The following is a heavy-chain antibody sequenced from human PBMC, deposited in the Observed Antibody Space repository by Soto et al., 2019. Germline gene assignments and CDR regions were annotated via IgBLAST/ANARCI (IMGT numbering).Heavy chain of an antibody. V-gene: IGHV4-34*01. Sequence: SETLSLTCAVYGGSFSCYYWIWIRQPPGKGLEWIGEINHSGSTNYNPSLKSRVTISVDTSKNQFSLKLSSVTAADTAVYYCARGAVAGELDYWGQGTLVTVSS. CDR1: GGSFSCYY. CDR3: ARGAVAGELDY. CDR2: INHSGST. D-gene: IGHD6-19*01. J-gene: IGHJ4*02.